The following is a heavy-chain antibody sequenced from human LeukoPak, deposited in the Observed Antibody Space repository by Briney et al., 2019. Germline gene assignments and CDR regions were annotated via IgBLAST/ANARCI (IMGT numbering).Heavy chain of an antibody. CDR1: GGSFSGYY. J-gene: IGHJ6*03. D-gene: IGHD2-2*01. CDR2: INHSGST. Sequence: PSETLSLTCAVYGGSFSGYYWSWIRQPPGKGLEWIGEINHSGSTNYNPSLKSRVTISVDTSKNQFSLKLSSVTAADTAVYYCARLAKDIVVVPAAQANYYYYYYMDVWGKGTTVTVSS. CDR3: ARLAKDIVVVPAAQANYYYYYYMDV. V-gene: IGHV4-34*01.